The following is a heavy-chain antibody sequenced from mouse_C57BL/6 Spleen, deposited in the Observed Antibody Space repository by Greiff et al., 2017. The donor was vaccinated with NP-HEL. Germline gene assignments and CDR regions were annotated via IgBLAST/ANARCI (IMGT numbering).Heavy chain of an antibody. D-gene: IGHD2-14*01. CDR2: IDPSDSYT. CDR3: ARTVRRGAMDY. Sequence: QVQLQQPGAELVMPGASVKLSCKASGYTFTSYWMHWVKQRPGQGLEWIGEIDPSDSYTNYNQKFKGKSTLTVDKSSSTAYMQLSSLTSEDSAVYYCARTVRRGAMDYWGQGPSVTVSS. V-gene: IGHV1-69*01. J-gene: IGHJ4*01. CDR1: GYTFTSYW.